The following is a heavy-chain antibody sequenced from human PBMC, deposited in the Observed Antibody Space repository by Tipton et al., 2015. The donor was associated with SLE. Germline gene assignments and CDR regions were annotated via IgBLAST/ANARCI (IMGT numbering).Heavy chain of an antibody. D-gene: IGHD6-19*01. CDR2: IYFDGNS. Sequence: TLSLTCTVSGGSIGPYYWHWIRQSPGKALEWIGYIYFDGNSNGRGNYNPSLKSRVTMSVDPSKMQFSLNLNSVTAADTALYCCARGVAERLGLDFWGQGSLVTVSS. J-gene: IGHJ4*02. CDR1: GGSIGPYY. V-gene: IGHV4-59*01. CDR3: ARGVAERLGLDF.